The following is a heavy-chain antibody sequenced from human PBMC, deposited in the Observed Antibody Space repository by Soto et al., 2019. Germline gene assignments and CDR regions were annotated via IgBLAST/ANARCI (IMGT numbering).Heavy chain of an antibody. V-gene: IGHV1-18*01. CDR2: ISASKGNA. CDR1: GYSFTSYG. CDR3: ARDYSTSWYYFDY. Sequence: ASVKVSCKASGYSFTSYGISWVRQAPGQGLEWMGWISASKGNANYVQKFQGRVTMTTDTSTSTAYMELRSLRSDDTAVYYCARDYSTSWYYFDYWGQGTLVTVSS. J-gene: IGHJ4*02. D-gene: IGHD2-2*01.